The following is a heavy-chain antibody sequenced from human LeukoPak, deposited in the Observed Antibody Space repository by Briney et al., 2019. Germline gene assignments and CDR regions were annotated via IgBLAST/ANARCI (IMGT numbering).Heavy chain of an antibody. J-gene: IGHJ6*03. CDR2: IYPGDSDT. CDR1: GYSFTSYW. D-gene: IGHD2-15*01. V-gene: IGHV5-51*01. Sequence: GESLKISFKGSGYSFTSYWIGWVRQMPGKGLEWMGIIYPGDSDTRYSPSFQGQVTISADKSISTAYLQWSSLKASDTAMYYCARLIDYYYYYMDDWGKGTTVTVSS. CDR3: ARLIDYYYYYMDD.